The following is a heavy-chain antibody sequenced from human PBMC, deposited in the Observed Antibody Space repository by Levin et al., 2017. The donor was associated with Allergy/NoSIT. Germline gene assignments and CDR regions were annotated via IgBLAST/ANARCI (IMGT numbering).Heavy chain of an antibody. V-gene: IGHV3-64D*06. D-gene: IGHD1-26*01. CDR1: GFSFSNYA. J-gene: IGHJ4*02. CDR2: ISSNGGST. Sequence: GGSLRLSCSASGFSFSNYAMHWVRQAPGKGLESVSGISSNGGSTYYADSVKGRVTTSRDNSKNTLYLQMSSLRNEDTAVYYCVKLYSGSFYAPEYFDFWGQGTLVTVSS. CDR3: VKLYSGSFYAPEYFDF.